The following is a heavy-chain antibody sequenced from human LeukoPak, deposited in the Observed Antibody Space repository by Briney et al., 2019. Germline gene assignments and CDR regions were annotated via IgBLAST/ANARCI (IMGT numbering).Heavy chain of an antibody. J-gene: IGHJ5*02. Sequence: SETLSLTCTVSGGSISSSIYYWGWIRQPPGKGLEWIGSIYYSGSTYYNPSLKSRVTISVDTSKNQFSLKLSSVTAADTAVYYCARESRGIAAAVTAWGQGTLVTVSS. D-gene: IGHD6-13*01. CDR2: IYYSGST. V-gene: IGHV4-39*07. CDR1: GGSISSSIYY. CDR3: ARESRGIAAAVTA.